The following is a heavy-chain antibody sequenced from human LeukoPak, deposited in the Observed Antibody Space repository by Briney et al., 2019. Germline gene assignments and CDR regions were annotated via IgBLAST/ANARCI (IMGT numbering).Heavy chain of an antibody. CDR3: ARPSGYSGYDFDF. D-gene: IGHD5-12*01. V-gene: IGHV4-31*03. J-gene: IGHJ4*02. CDR1: GGSISSGGYY. Sequence: PSQTLSLTCTVSGGSISSGGYYWSWIRQHPGKGLEWIGYIYYSGSTYYNPSLKSRVTISVDTSKNQFSLKLTSVTAADTAVYYCARPSGYSGYDFDFWGQGTLVTVSS. CDR2: IYYSGST.